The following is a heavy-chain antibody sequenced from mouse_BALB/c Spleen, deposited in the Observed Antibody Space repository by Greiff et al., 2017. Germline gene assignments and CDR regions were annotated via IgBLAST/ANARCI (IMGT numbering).Heavy chain of an antibody. CDR2: ISSGGSYT. D-gene: IGHD1-1*01. CDR3: AGGSSGYAFDY. J-gene: IGHJ2*01. Sequence: EVQVVESGGGLVKPGGSLKLSCAASGFTFSSYAMSWVRQSPEKGLEWVAEISSGGSYTYYPDTVTGRFTISRDNTKNTLYLEMSSLRSEDTAMYYCAGGSSGYAFDYWGQGTTLTVSS. V-gene: IGHV5-9-4*01. CDR1: GFTFSSYA.